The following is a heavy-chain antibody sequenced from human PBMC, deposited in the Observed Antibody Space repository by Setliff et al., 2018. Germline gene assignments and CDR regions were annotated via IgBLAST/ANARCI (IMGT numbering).Heavy chain of an antibody. Sequence: SETLSLTCSVSGGSLSSGGFYWSWIRQSAGRGLEWIGHFHTGGATDYNLSLKGRVTISLDSSKNQFSLRLSSVTAADAAVYFCSRESATIGEFPLYYFDKWGQGIPVTVSS. V-gene: IGHV4-61*09. D-gene: IGHD3-10*01. CDR2: FHTGGAT. CDR1: GGSLSSGGFY. J-gene: IGHJ4*02. CDR3: SRESATIGEFPLYYFDK.